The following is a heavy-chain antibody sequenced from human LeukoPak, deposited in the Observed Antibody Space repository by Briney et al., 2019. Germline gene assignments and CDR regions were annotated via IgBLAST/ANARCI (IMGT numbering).Heavy chain of an antibody. Sequence: SETLSLTCAVYGGSFSGYYWSWIRQPPGKGLEWIGEINHSGSTNYNPSLKSRVTISVDTSKNQFSLKLSSVTAADTAVYYCASSNSWYQNWFDPWGQGTLVTVSS. J-gene: IGHJ5*02. CDR2: INHSGST. V-gene: IGHV4-34*01. CDR1: GGSFSGYY. CDR3: ASSNSWYQNWFDP. D-gene: IGHD6-13*01.